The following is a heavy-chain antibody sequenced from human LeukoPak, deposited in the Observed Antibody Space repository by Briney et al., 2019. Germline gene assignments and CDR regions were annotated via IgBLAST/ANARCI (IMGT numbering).Heavy chain of an antibody. J-gene: IGHJ4*02. CDR1: GFTISSYW. CDR3: VRGTVAAAGVDY. Sequence: GGSLRLSCATSGFTISSYWMHWVRQAPGKGLVWVSRINTDGRSTNYADSVKGRFTISRDNAKYTLYLQMNSLRAEDTAVYYCVRGTVAAAGVDYWGQGALVTVSS. D-gene: IGHD6-13*01. V-gene: IGHV3-74*01. CDR2: INTDGRST.